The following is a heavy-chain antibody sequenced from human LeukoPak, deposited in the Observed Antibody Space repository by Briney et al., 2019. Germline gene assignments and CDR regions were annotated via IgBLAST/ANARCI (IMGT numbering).Heavy chain of an antibody. V-gene: IGHV3-7*01. Sequence: GGSLRLSCTVSGFTFSSYAMSWVRQAPGKGLEWVANIKQDGSEKYYVDSVKGRFTISRDNAKNSLYLQMNSLRAEDTAVYYRARDVLRYFDWLGYYMDVWGKGTTVTVSS. CDR3: ARDVLRYFDWLGYYMDV. CDR1: GFTFSSYA. D-gene: IGHD3-9*01. CDR2: IKQDGSEK. J-gene: IGHJ6*03.